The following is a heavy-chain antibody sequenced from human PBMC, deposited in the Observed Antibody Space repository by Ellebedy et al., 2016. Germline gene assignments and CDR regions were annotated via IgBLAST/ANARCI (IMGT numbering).Heavy chain of an antibody. CDR3: ARDGYDILTGTSDY. CDR1: GFTFSSYS. CDR2: ISSSSSYI. Sequence: GESLKISXAASGFTFSSYSMNWVRQAPGKGLEWVSSISSSSSYIYYADSVKGRFTIPRDNAKNSLYLQMNSLRAEDTAVYYCARDGYDILTGTSDYWGQGTLVTVSS. J-gene: IGHJ4*02. V-gene: IGHV3-21*01. D-gene: IGHD3-9*01.